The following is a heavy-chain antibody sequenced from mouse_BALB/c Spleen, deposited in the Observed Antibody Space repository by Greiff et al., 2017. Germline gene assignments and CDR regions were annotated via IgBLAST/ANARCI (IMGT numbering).Heavy chain of an antibody. J-gene: IGHJ2*01. V-gene: IGHV1S41*01. Sequence: DLVKPGASVKLSCKASGYTFTSYWINWIKQRPGQGLEWIGRIAPGSGSTYYNEMFKGKATLTVDTSSSTAYIQLSSLSSEDSAVYFCARKERGNYYFDYWGQGTTLTVSS. CDR3: ARKERGNYYFDY. CDR2: IAPGSGST. D-gene: IGHD2-1*01. CDR1: GYTFTSYW.